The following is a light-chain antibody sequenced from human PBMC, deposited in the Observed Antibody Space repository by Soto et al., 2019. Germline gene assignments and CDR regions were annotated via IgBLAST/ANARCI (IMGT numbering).Light chain of an antibody. CDR3: QHYSNWPPT. CDR1: ESVHRN. J-gene: IGKJ3*01. Sequence: EMVMTQSPATLSVSPGERVTLSCRASESVHRNLSWYQQKPGQVPSLLIYYASTRATGVPDRLTGSGSGTEFTLTISSLQSEEFGVYHCQHYSNWPPTFGPGTKVEIK. CDR2: YAS. V-gene: IGKV3-15*01.